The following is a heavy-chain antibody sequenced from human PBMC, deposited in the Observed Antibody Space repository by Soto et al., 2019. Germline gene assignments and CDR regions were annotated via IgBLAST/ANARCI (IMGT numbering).Heavy chain of an antibody. CDR1: GFTFDDYT. Sequence: ASLRLSCAASGFTFDDYTMHWVRQAPGKGLEWVSLISWDGGSTYYADSVKGRFTISRDNSKNSLYLQMNSLRTEDTAFYYCGKHRGDYWGQGTLVTVSP. V-gene: IGHV3-43*01. J-gene: IGHJ4*02. CDR3: GKHRGDY. D-gene: IGHD3-10*01. CDR2: ISWDGGST.